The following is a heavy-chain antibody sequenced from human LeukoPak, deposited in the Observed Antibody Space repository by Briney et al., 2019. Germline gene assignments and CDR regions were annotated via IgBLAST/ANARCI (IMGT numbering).Heavy chain of an antibody. CDR1: GFTFSSYA. V-gene: IGHV3-23*01. CDR3: ARDLGRRNWFDP. Sequence: GGSLRLSCAASGFTFSSYAMSWVRQAPGKGLEWVSTISGSGGSTFYADSVKGRFTISRDNSGNTVFLQMNSLRAEDTAVYYCARDLGRRNWFDPWGQGTLVTVSS. J-gene: IGHJ5*02. CDR2: ISGSGGST.